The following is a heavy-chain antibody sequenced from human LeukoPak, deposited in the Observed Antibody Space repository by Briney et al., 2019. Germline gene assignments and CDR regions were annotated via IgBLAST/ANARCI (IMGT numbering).Heavy chain of an antibody. Sequence: KPSETLSLTCTDSGGSITSYYWSWSRQTPGKGLEWIWYIYYSGSTNYNPSLKSRVTISVDTSKNEFSLKLSSVTAAQAAVYYCAREVVAALGTVDYWGQGTLVTVSS. V-gene: IGHV4-59*01. CDR3: AREVVAALGTVDY. CDR1: GGSITSYY. CDR2: IYYSGST. J-gene: IGHJ4*01. D-gene: IGHD2-15*01.